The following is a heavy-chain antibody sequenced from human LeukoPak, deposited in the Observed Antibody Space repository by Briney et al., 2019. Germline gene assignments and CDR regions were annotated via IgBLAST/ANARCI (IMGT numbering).Heavy chain of an antibody. CDR1: GFTFDDYT. Sequence: GGSLRLSCAASGFTFDDYTMHRVRQVPGKGLEWVSFISWDGSSTYYVDSVKGRFIISRDNRKNSLYLQMNSLRTEDTALYYCVKDRSTSGVSEFDCWGQGTLVTVSA. J-gene: IGHJ4*02. V-gene: IGHV3-43*01. D-gene: IGHD1-1*01. CDR2: ISWDGSST. CDR3: VKDRSTSGVSEFDC.